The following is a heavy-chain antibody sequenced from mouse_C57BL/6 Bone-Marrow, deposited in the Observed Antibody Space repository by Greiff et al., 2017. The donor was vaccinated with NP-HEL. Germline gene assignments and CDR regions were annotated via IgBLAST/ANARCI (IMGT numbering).Heavy chain of an antibody. D-gene: IGHD1-1*02. CDR1: GYAFSSSW. CDR2: IYPGDGDT. Sequence: QVQLQQSGPELVKPGASVKISCKASGYAFSSSWMNWVKQRPGKGLEWIGRIYPGDGDTNYNGKFKGKATLTADKFSSTAYMQLSSLTSEDSAVYFCARRGDYGSYYYAMDYWGQGTSVTVSS. CDR3: ARRGDYGSYYYAMDY. V-gene: IGHV1-82*01. J-gene: IGHJ4*01.